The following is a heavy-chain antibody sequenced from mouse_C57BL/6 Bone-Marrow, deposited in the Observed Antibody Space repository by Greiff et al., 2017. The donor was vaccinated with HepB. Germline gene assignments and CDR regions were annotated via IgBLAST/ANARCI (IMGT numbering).Heavy chain of an antibody. CDR1: GYTFTSYW. CDR3: AIYDGYPWFAY. D-gene: IGHD2-3*01. Sequence: VQLQQPGAELVKPGASVKMSCKASGYTFTSYWITWVKQRPGQGLEWIGDIYPGSGSTNYNEKFKSKATLTVDTSSSTSYMQLSILTSEDSAVYYCAIYDGYPWFAYWGQGTLVTVSA. CDR2: IYPGSGST. V-gene: IGHV1-55*01. J-gene: IGHJ3*01.